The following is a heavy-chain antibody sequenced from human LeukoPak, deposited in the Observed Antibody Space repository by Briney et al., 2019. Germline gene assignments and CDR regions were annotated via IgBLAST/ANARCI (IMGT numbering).Heavy chain of an antibody. V-gene: IGHV3-23*01. Sequence: GGSLRLSCAASEFTFSNYAMSWVRQAPGKGLEWVSAISGSGESTYYGDSVKGRFTISRDNSKHTLHLQMNSLRAEDTAVYYCAKSGGPLNNWFDPWGQGTLVTVSS. J-gene: IGHJ5*02. CDR3: AKSGGPLNNWFDP. CDR2: ISGSGEST. D-gene: IGHD3-10*01. CDR1: EFTFSNYA.